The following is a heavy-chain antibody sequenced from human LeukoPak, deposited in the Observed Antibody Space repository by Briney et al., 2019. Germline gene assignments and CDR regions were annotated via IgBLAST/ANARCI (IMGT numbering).Heavy chain of an antibody. J-gene: IGHJ4*02. D-gene: IGHD3-9*01. CDR3: ARRDYDILTGYYYYFDY. V-gene: IGHV5-51*01. CDR2: IYPGDSDT. Sequence: GEPLKISCKGSGYSFTSYGIGWVRQMPGKGLEWMGIIYPGDSDTRYSPSFQGQVTISADKSISTAYLQWSSLKASDTAMYYCARRDYDILTGYYYYFDYWGQGTLVTVSS. CDR1: GYSFTSYG.